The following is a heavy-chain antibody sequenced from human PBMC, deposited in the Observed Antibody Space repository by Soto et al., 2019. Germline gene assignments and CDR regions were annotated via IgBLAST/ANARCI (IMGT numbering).Heavy chain of an antibody. CDR2: IIPIFPIP. CDR3: ARDKDRQQLGGNYYYGIDV. Sequence: QVQLVQSGAEVKKPGSSVTVSCKASGGTFGNSAISWVRQAPGQGLEWMGGIIPIFPIPDYAQKFQGRVTITADESTGTAYMDLTSLRSEDTAVYYCARDKDRQQLGGNYYYGIDVWGQGTTVTVSS. D-gene: IGHD3-3*02. CDR1: GGTFGNSA. V-gene: IGHV1-69*12. J-gene: IGHJ6*02.